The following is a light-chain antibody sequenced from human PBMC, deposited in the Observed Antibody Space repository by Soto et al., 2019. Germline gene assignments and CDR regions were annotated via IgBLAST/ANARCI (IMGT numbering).Light chain of an antibody. CDR3: AAWDTSLKVV. J-gene: IGLJ2*01. Sequence: QSVLTQPPSVSEAPRQRVTISCSGSTSNIGNNAVRWYQQLPGKAPKLLIYYNDLLPSGVSDRFSGSKSGTSASLAISGLQSEDEAYYYCAAWDTSLKVVFGGGTKLTVL. CDR1: TSNIGNNA. CDR2: YND. V-gene: IGLV1-36*01.